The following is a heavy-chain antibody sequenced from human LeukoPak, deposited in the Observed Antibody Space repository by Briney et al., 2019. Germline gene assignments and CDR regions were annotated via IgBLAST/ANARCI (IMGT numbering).Heavy chain of an antibody. CDR1: GFTFSIYW. D-gene: IGHD4-17*01. CDR3: ARNKWGDYTGSDY. J-gene: IGHJ4*02. V-gene: IGHV3-7*03. CDR2: MKGDGSVK. Sequence: GGSLRLSCAASGFTFSIYWMSWVRQAPGKGLEWVASMKGDGSVKHFLDSVEGRFTISRDNAKNSLYLQMNSLRAEDTAVYYCARNKWGDYTGSDYWGQGTLVTVSS.